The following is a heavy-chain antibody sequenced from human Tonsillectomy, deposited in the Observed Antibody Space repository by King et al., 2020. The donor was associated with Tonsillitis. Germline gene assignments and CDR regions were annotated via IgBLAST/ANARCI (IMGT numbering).Heavy chain of an antibody. V-gene: IGHV3-7*03. CDR2: IKQDGSEK. CDR3: VRYATRQPLDY. CDR1: GFTFSSYW. Sequence: VQLVESGGGLVQPGGSLRLSCAASGFTFSSYWMSWVRQAPGKGLEWVANIKQDGSEKYYVDSVKGRFTISRDNAKNSLYLQMNSLRAEDTAVYYCVRYATRQPLDYWGQGTLVTVSS. J-gene: IGHJ4*02. D-gene: IGHD2-8*01.